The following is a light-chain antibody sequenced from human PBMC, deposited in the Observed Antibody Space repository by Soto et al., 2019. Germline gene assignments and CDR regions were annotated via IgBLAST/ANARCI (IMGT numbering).Light chain of an antibody. J-gene: IGKJ3*01. CDR2: DAS. CDR3: QQRSNWPRT. V-gene: IGKV3-11*01. CDR1: QSVRFY. Sequence: EIVLTQSPATLSLSPGERATLSCRASQSVRFYLAWYQQKPGQAPRLLIYDASNRATGIPARFSGSGSGTDFTLTISSLEPEDFAVYYCQQRSNWPRTFGPGTKVDIK.